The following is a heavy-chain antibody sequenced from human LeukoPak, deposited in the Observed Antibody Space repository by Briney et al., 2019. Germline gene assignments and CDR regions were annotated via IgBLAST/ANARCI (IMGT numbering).Heavy chain of an antibody. CDR2: ISTYNGYS. J-gene: IGHJ4*02. CDR1: GYTFTFSG. Sequence: ASVKVSCTTSGYTFTFSGITWVRQAPGQGLGWMGWISTYNGYSQYAQNLQGRVTMTAHTSTTTAYMELSSLRSDDTAVYYCAKNSGGGYSDYWGQGTLVTVSS. V-gene: IGHV1-18*01. D-gene: IGHD6-19*01. CDR3: AKNSGGGYSDY.